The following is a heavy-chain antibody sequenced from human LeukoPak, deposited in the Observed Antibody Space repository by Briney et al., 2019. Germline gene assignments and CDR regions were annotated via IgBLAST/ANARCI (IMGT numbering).Heavy chain of an antibody. CDR3: ARQGAAGKYYYYYMDV. J-gene: IGHJ6*03. V-gene: IGHV5-51*01. CDR2: IYPDDSNT. D-gene: IGHD6-13*01. CDR1: GYNFPIYW. Sequence: GESQKISCQGSGYNFPIYWIGWVRQMPGQGLEWMGIIYPDDSNTIYGPSFQGQVTISADKSINTAYLEWSSLKASDTAIYYCARQGAAGKYYYYYMDVWGKGTTVTVSS.